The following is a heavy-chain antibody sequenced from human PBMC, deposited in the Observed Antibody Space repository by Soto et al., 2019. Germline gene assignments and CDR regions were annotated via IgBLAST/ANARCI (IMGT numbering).Heavy chain of an antibody. J-gene: IGHJ4*02. CDR3: VRTDYGGTYFDY. D-gene: IGHD4-17*01. Sequence: QVQLVESGRGVVQPGRSLRLSCAASGFTFSSYGMHWVRQAPGKGLEWVAVIWYDGSNKYYADSVKGRFTISRDNSKNTLYLHMNSLRAEDTAVYFCVRTDYGGTYFDYWGQVTLVTVSS. V-gene: IGHV3-33*01. CDR1: GFTFSSYG. CDR2: IWYDGSNK.